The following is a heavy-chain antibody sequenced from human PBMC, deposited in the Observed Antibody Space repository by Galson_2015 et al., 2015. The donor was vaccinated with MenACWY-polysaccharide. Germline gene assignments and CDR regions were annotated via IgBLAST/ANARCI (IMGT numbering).Heavy chain of an antibody. CDR3: AREGAWEAAAGIDY. CDR2: IYSGGST. J-gene: IGHJ4*02. CDR1: GFTVSSNY. D-gene: IGHD6-13*01. V-gene: IGHV3-66*02. Sequence: SLRLSCAASGFTVSSNYMSWVRQAPGKGLEWVSVIYSGGSTYYADSVKGRFTISRDNSKNTLYLQMNSLRAEDTAVYYCAREGAWEAAAGIDYWGQGTLVTVSS.